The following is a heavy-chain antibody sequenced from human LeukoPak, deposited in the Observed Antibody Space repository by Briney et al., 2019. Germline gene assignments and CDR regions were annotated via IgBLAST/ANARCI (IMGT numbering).Heavy chain of an antibody. Sequence: GASVKVSCKASGGTFSSYAISWVRQAPGQGLEWMGGIIPIFGTANYAQKFQGRVTITADESTSTAYMELSSLRSEDTAVYYCAREAPTIVWLQEYYFDYWGQGTLVTVSS. D-gene: IGHD5-24*01. CDR3: AREAPTIVWLQEYYFDY. CDR1: GGTFSSYA. V-gene: IGHV1-69*13. CDR2: IIPIFGTA. J-gene: IGHJ4*02.